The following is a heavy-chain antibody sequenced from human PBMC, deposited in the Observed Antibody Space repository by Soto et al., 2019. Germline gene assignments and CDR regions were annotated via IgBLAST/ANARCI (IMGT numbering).Heavy chain of an antibody. V-gene: IGHV3-30*02. CDR2: IWYDGSNK. Sequence: GGSLRLACAASGFTFSSYGMHWVRQAPGKGLEWVAVIWYDGSNKYYADSVKGRFTISRDNSKNTLYLQMNSLRAEDTAVYYCAKDGYSSGWLFDPWGQGTLVTVSS. CDR1: GFTFSSYG. CDR3: AKDGYSSGWLFDP. D-gene: IGHD6-19*01. J-gene: IGHJ5*02.